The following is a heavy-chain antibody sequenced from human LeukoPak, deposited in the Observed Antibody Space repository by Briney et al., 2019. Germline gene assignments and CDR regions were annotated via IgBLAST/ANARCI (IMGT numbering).Heavy chain of an antibody. Sequence: ASVKVSCKASGHTFTGYYMHWVRQAPGQGLEWMGWINPNSGGTNYAQKFQGRVTMTRDTSISTAYMELSRLRSDDTAVYYCARADRSYYYYYMDVWGKGTTVTVSS. CDR3: ARADRSYYYYYMDV. V-gene: IGHV1-2*02. CDR2: INPNSGGT. J-gene: IGHJ6*03. CDR1: GHTFTGYY. D-gene: IGHD3-10*01.